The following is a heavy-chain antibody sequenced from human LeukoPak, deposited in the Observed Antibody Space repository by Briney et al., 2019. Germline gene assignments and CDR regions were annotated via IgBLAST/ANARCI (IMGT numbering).Heavy chain of an antibody. CDR3: ARDGNVVVTAILWLATD. Sequence: GGSLRLSCAASRFTFSSYALHWVRQAQGKGLEWVAVISYDGSNKYYADSVKGRFTISRDNSKNTLYLQMNSLRAEDTAVYYCARDGNVVVTAILWLATDWGQGTLVTVSS. V-gene: IGHV3-30-3*01. CDR1: RFTFSSYA. CDR2: ISYDGSNK. J-gene: IGHJ4*02. D-gene: IGHD2-21*02.